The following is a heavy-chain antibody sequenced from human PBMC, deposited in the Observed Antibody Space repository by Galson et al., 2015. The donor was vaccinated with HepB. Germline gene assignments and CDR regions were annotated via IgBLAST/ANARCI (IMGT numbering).Heavy chain of an antibody. CDR3: AREHKLGYCSSTSCYAYWYFDL. J-gene: IGHJ2*01. Sequence: SLRLSCAASGFTFSSYSMNWVRQAPGKGLEWVSSISSSSSYIYYADSVKGRFTISRDNAKNSLYLQMNSLRAEDTAVYYCAREHKLGYCSSTSCYAYWYFDLCGRGTLVTVSS. CDR1: GFTFSSYS. D-gene: IGHD2-2*01. V-gene: IGHV3-21*01. CDR2: ISSSSSYI.